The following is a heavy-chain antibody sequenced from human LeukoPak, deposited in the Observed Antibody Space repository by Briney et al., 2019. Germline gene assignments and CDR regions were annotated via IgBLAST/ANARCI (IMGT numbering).Heavy chain of an antibody. Sequence: RFSPNTGVTDHAQEFRDKNTMTRDTSISTAYIELSRLISDDTAVYYCARGGRSGYRYFDYWGQGTLVTVSS. CDR2: FSPNTGVT. D-gene: IGHD5-18*01. J-gene: IGHJ4*02. V-gene: IGHV1-2*06. CDR3: ARGGRSGYRYFDY.